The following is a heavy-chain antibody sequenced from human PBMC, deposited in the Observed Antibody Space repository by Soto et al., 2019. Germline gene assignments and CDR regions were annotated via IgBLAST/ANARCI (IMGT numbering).Heavy chain of an antibody. CDR3: ARVDYDSSGYFRTSGRVWFDP. J-gene: IGHJ5*02. V-gene: IGHV4-59*01. D-gene: IGHD3-22*01. CDR1: GGSISSYY. Sequence: PSETLSLTCTVSGGSISSYYWSWIRQPPGKGLEWIGYIYYSGSTNYNPSLKSRVTISVDTSKNQFSLKLSSVTAADTAVYYCARVDYDSSGYFRTSGRVWFDPWGQGTLVTVSP. CDR2: IYYSGST.